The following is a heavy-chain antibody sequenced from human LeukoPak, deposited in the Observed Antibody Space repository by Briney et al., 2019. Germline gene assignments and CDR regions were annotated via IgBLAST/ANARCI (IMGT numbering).Heavy chain of an antibody. J-gene: IGHJ4*02. D-gene: IGHD3-22*01. V-gene: IGHV3-48*03. CDR3: ARGYYYDSRGYYYEGDY. CDR2: IGGSGSPI. CDR1: GFTFSSSE. Sequence: GGSLRLSCADSGFTFSSSEMNWVRQAPGKGLEWVSYIGGSGSPIYYADSVKGRFTISRDNAKNSLYLQMSSLRDEDTAVYYCARGYYYDSRGYYYEGDYWGQGTLVTVSS.